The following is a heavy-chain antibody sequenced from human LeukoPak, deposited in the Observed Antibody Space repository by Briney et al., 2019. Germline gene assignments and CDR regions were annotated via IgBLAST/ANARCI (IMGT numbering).Heavy chain of an antibody. CDR2: INPSGGST. V-gene: IGHV1-46*01. J-gene: IGHJ4*02. Sequence: ASVKVSCKASGYTFTSYYIHWVRQAPGQGLEWMGIINPSGGSTSYAQNFQGRATMTRDTSTSTVYMELSSLRSEDTAVHYCASSRDSSGWYYLDYWGQGTLVTVSS. CDR3: ASSRDSSGWYYLDY. D-gene: IGHD6-19*01. CDR1: GYTFTSYY.